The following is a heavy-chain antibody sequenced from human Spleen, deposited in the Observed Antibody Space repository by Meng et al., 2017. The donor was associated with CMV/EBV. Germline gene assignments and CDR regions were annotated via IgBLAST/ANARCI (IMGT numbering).Heavy chain of an antibody. Sequence: KASGYAFTSYDINWVRQANGQGLEWMGWMNPNSGNTGYEQRFQGRVTMTRNTSISTAYMELSSLRSEDTAVYYCARGAYYDSSGYYYHWGQGTLVTVSS. CDR1: GYAFTSYD. V-gene: IGHV1-8*01. D-gene: IGHD3-22*01. J-gene: IGHJ5*02. CDR2: MNPNSGNT. CDR3: ARGAYYDSSGYYYH.